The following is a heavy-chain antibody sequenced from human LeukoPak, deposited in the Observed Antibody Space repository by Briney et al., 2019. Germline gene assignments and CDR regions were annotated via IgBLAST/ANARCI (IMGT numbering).Heavy chain of an antibody. CDR3: ARIVVVPAAMNSYYMDV. CDR2: IIPIFGTA. D-gene: IGHD2-2*01. V-gene: IGHV1-69*13. J-gene: IGHJ6*03. CDR1: GGTFSSYA. Sequence: GASVKVSCKASGGTFSSYAISWVRQAPGQGLEWMGGIIPIFGTANYAQKFQGRVTITADESTSTAYMELSSLRSEDTAVYYCARIVVVPAAMNSYYMDVWGKGTTVTVSS.